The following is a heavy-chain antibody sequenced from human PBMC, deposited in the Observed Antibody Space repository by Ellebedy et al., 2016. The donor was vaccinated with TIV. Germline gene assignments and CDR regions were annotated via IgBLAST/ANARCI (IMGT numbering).Heavy chain of an antibody. CDR3: VRAWNNGSVPFDP. V-gene: IGHV3-33*01. D-gene: IGHD1/OR15-1a*01. CDR2: IWYDGSNE. CDR1: GITFSGSA. Sequence: PGGSLRLSCVASGITFSGSAMHWVRQTPGKGLEWVALIWYDGSNEDYADSVKGRFIISRDNSKNTLYLQMNSLRAEDTAVYYCVRAWNNGSVPFDPWGQGTLVVVSS. J-gene: IGHJ5*02.